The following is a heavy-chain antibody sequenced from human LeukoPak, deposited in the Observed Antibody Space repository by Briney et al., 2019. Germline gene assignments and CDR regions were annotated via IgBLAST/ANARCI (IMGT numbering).Heavy chain of an antibody. V-gene: IGHV3-49*04. J-gene: IGHJ4*02. CDR1: GFTFSDYA. D-gene: IGHD6-19*01. CDR3: GSGSGWYSPDY. Sequence: GGSLRLSCAASGFTFSDYAMSWVRQAPGKGLEWVGFFRSAAYGGTTEYAASVKGRFTISRDDSKNIAYLQMNSLKTEDTAVYYCGSGSGWYSPDYWGQGTLVTVSS. CDR2: FRSAAYGGTT.